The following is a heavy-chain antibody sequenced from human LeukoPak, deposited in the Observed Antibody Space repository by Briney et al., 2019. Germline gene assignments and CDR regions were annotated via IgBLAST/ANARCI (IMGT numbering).Heavy chain of an antibody. V-gene: IGHV4-59*08. CDR1: GGAISSHY. J-gene: IGHJ6*02. Sequence: PSEALSLTCIVSGGAISSHYWHWIRQPPGKGLEWIGHMSYSGSTIYNPSLKSRGTISVDTSKSQVSLRLDSVTAADTAVYYCATDSSGFFANGLDVWGQGTTVIVSS. CDR3: ATDSSGFFANGLDV. D-gene: IGHD6-19*01. CDR2: MSYSGST.